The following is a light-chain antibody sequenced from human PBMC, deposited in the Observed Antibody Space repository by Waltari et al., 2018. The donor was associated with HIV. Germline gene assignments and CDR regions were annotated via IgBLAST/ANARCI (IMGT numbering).Light chain of an antibody. CDR3: CSYAGSSTFAV. CDR1: SSDVGGYNY. V-gene: IGLV2-23*02. CDR2: DVT. Sequence: QSALTQPASVSGSPGQSITISCTATSSDVGGYNYVSWYQQHPGNAPKLMIYDVTKRPSGVSNRFSGSKSGNTASLTISGLQAEDEADYYCCSYAGSSTFAVFGGGTKLTVL. J-gene: IGLJ2*01.